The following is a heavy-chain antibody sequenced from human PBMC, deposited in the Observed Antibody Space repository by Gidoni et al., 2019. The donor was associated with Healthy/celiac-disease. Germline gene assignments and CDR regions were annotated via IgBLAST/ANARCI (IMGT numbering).Heavy chain of an antibody. J-gene: IGHJ6*02. Sequence: EVPLLESGGGLVQPGGSLRLPCAASGFTFSSYAMSWVRQAPGKGLEWVAAISGSGGSTYYADSVKGRFTISRDNSKNTLYLQMNSLRAEDTAVYYCAKGERCSSTSCYAYYYGMDVWGQGTTVTVSS. CDR3: AKGERCSSTSCYAYYYGMDV. CDR1: GFTFSSYA. CDR2: ISGSGGST. V-gene: IGHV3-23*01. D-gene: IGHD2-2*01.